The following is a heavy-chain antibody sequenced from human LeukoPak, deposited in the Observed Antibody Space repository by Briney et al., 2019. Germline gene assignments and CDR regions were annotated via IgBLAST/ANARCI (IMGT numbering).Heavy chain of an antibody. CDR3: ARDGEPYYYDSSGYCPY. CDR1: GFTFSSYA. J-gene: IGHJ4*02. Sequence: PGGSLRLSCAASGFTFSSYAMSWVRQAPGKGLEWVSSISSSSSYIYYADSVKGRFTISRDNAKNSLYLQMNSLRAEDTAVYYCARDGEPYYYDSSGYCPYWGQGTLVTVSS. CDR2: ISSSSSYI. D-gene: IGHD3-22*01. V-gene: IGHV3-21*01.